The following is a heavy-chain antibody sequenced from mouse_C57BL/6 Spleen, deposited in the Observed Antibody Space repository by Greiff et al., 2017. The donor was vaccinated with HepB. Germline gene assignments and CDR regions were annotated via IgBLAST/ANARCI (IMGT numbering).Heavy chain of an antibody. V-gene: IGHV1-81*01. D-gene: IGHD1-1*01. CDR2: IYPRSGNT. Sequence: VQLQESGAELARPGASVKLSCKASGYTFTSYGISWVKQRTGQGLEWIGEIYPRSGNTYYNEKFKGKATLTADKSSSTAYMELRSLTSEDSAVYFCARRYGSPYYAMDYWGQGTSVTVSS. CDR1: GYTFTSYG. J-gene: IGHJ4*01. CDR3: ARRYGSPYYAMDY.